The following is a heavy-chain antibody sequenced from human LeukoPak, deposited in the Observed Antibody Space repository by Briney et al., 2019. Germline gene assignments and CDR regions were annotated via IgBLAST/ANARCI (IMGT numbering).Heavy chain of an antibody. Sequence: GESLKISCKGSGYTFNTYWIGWVRQMPGKGLEWMGIIYPGDSDTRYSPPFQGQVTISADKSISTAYLQWGSLKASDTAMYYCAREGRSSSPMDYWGQGTLVTVSS. V-gene: IGHV5-51*01. D-gene: IGHD6-6*01. CDR3: AREGRSSSPMDY. J-gene: IGHJ4*02. CDR2: IYPGDSDT. CDR1: GYTFNTYW.